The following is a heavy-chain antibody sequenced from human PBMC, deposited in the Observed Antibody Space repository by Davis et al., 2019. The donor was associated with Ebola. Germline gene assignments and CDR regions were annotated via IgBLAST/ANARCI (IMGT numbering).Heavy chain of an antibody. CDR3: ARATLTIAYTVTTASGMDV. V-gene: IGHV1-69*06. D-gene: IGHD4-11*01. CDR1: GGTFSSYA. J-gene: IGHJ6*02. Sequence: SVKVSCKASGGTFSSYAISWVRQAPGQGLEWMGGIIPIFGTANYAQKFQGRVTITADKSTSTAYMELSSLRSEDTAVYYCARATLTIAYTVTTASGMDVWGQGTTVTVSS. CDR2: IIPIFGTA.